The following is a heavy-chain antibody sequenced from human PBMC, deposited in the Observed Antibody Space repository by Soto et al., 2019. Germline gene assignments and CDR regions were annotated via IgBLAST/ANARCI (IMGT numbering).Heavy chain of an antibody. V-gene: IGHV2-5*02. J-gene: IGHJ4*02. CDR1: GFSLTTSGVG. CDR3: AHRGYMYGNWDHGYFDY. D-gene: IGHD5-18*01. CDR2: IYWDDDK. Sequence: QITLKESGPPRVKPTQTLALTCTFSGFSLTTSGVGVGWIRKTPGKALEWLAVIYWDDDKRYNPSLKNRLTITKDNSKNQVVLIMADVDPVDTATYFCAHRGYMYGNWDHGYFDYWGQGTLVTVSS.